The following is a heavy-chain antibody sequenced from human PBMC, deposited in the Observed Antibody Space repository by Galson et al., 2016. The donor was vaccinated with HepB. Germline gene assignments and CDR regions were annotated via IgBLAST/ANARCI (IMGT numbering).Heavy chain of an antibody. J-gene: IGHJ4*02. Sequence: SVKVSCKASGYTFSSYGISWVRQAPGQGREWKGWISANNDNTIYARRLQARVIMTTDTSTSTAYMELRNLRSDDTAVYYCARDAGSSGYYEGELPADYWGQGTLVTVSS. CDR2: ISANNDNT. V-gene: IGHV1-18*01. D-gene: IGHD3-22*01. CDR1: GYTFSSYG. CDR3: ARDAGSSGYYEGELPADY.